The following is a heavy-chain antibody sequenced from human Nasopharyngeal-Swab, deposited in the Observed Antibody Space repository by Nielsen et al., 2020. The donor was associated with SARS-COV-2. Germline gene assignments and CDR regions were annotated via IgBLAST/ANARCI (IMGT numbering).Heavy chain of an antibody. Sequence: VRQAPGKGLEWVSGISWNSGSIGYADSVEGRFTISRDNAKNSLYLQMSSLRAEDTALYYCAKVVAAHYYYYGMDVWGQGTTVTVSS. J-gene: IGHJ6*02. CDR3: AKVVAAHYYYYGMDV. V-gene: IGHV3-9*01. D-gene: IGHD2-15*01. CDR2: ISWNSGSI.